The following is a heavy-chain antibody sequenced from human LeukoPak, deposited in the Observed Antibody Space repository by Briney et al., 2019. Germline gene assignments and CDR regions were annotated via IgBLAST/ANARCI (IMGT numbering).Heavy chain of an antibody. D-gene: IGHD3-22*01. CDR1: GFTFSSYW. CDR2: INSDGSIT. J-gene: IGHJ4*02. Sequence: PGGSLRLSCAASGFTFSSYWMHWVRQAPGKGLMWVSRINSDGSITNYADSVKGRCTISRDNSLQTLFLHMNSLRAEDTAVYYCARGMSATSGYLELEYWGQGALVTVST. CDR3: ARGMSATSGYLELEY. V-gene: IGHV3-74*01.